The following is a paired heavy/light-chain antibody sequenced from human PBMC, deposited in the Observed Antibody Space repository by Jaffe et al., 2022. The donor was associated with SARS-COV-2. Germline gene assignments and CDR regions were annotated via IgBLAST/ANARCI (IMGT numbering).Heavy chain of an antibody. J-gene: IGHJ6*03. CDR2: TTSSNSYI. CDR3: AKDIMTMFPFSGRMDV. CDR1: GFTFSSYS. D-gene: IGHD5-12*01. Sequence: EVQLVESGGGLVKPGGSLRLSCAASGFTFSSYSMNWVRQAPGKGLEWVSSTTSSNSYIYYADSVKGRFTISRDNAKNSLYLQMNSLRAEDTAVYYCAKDIMTMFPFSGRMDVWGKGTTVTVSS. V-gene: IGHV3-21*02.
Light chain of an antibody. J-gene: IGLJ3*02. CDR3: SSYATSSTWV. V-gene: IGLV2-14*01. CDR1: SSDVGGYNF. Sequence: QSALTQPASVSGSPGQSITISCTGTSSDVGGYNFVSWYQQHPGKAPKLMIYDVSNRPSGVSNRFFGSKSGDTASLTISGLQAEDEADYYCSSYATSSTWVFGGGTKLSVL. CDR2: DVS.